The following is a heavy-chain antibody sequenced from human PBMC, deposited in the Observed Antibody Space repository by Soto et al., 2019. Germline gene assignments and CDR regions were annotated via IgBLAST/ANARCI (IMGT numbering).Heavy chain of an antibody. CDR3: ARDPLEVNSSGWYYYYYGMDV. CDR1: GFTFSSYA. D-gene: IGHD6-19*01. CDR2: ISYDGSNK. Sequence: GGSLRLSCAASGFTFSSYAMHWVRQAPGKGLEWVAVISYDGSNKYYADSVKGRFTISRDNSKNTLYLQMNSLGAEDTAVYYCARDPLEVNSSGWYYYYYGMDVWGQGTTVTVSS. V-gene: IGHV3-30-3*01. J-gene: IGHJ6*02.